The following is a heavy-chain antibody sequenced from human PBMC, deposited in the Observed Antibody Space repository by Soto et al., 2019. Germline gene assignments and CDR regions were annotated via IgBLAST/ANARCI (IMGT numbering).Heavy chain of an antibody. CDR1: GFTFSSYG. V-gene: IGHV3-33*01. CDR3: ARDRYANWFDP. CDR2: IWYDGSNK. Sequence: QVQLVESGGGVVQPGRSLRLSCAASGFTFSSYGMHWVRQAPGKGLEWVAVIWYDGSNKYYADSVKGRFTISRDNSKNPLYLQMNSLRAEDTAVYYCARDRYANWFDPWGQGTLVTVSS. J-gene: IGHJ5*02. D-gene: IGHD1-1*01.